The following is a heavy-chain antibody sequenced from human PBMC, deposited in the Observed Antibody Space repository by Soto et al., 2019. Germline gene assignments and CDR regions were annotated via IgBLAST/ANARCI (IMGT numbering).Heavy chain of an antibody. V-gene: IGHV4-39*01. Sequence: SATLSLTCTFSGGSISSSSYYWGWIRQPPGKGLEWIGSIYYSGSTFYNPSLKSRVTMSLDTSKNQFSLKLSSVTAADTAVYYCARHDGRGYYDFWSGSRSPNKTYFDYWGQGTLVTVSS. CDR1: GGSISSSSYY. CDR2: IYYSGST. CDR3: ARHDGRGYYDFWSGSRSPNKTYFDY. J-gene: IGHJ4*02. D-gene: IGHD3-3*01.